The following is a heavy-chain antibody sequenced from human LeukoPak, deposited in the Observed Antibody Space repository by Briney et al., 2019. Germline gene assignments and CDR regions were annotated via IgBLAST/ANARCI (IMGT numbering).Heavy chain of an antibody. Sequence: GGSLRLSRAASGFTFSSYGMHWARQAPGKGLEWVAFIRYDGSNKYYADSVKGRFTISRDNSKNTLYLQMNSLRAEDTAVYYCAKAIIVVVPAAGDYWGQGTLVTVSS. J-gene: IGHJ4*02. D-gene: IGHD2-2*01. CDR2: IRYDGSNK. CDR1: GFTFSSYG. CDR3: AKAIIVVVPAAGDY. V-gene: IGHV3-30*02.